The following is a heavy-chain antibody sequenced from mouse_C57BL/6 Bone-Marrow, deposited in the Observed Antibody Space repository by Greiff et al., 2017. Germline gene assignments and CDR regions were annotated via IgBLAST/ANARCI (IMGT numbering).Heavy chain of an antibody. CDR3: ARRGVVATDYAMDY. Sequence: EVHLVESGGDLVKPGGSLKLSCAASGFTFSSYGMSWVRQTPDKRLEWVATISSGGSYTYYPDSVKGRFTISRDNAKNTLYLQMSSLKSEDTALYYCARRGVVATDYAMDYWGQGTSVTVSS. CDR1: GFTFSSYG. CDR2: ISSGGSYT. J-gene: IGHJ4*01. D-gene: IGHD1-1*01. V-gene: IGHV5-6*01.